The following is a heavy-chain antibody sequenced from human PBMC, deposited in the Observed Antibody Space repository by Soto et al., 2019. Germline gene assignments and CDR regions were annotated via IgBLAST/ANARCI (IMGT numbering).Heavy chain of an antibody. CDR2: IYWDDDR. J-gene: IGHJ3*02. V-gene: IGHV2-5*02. CDR3: AHFDRPCASDI. Sequence: QITLKESGLTLVNPTQTLTLTCTFSEFSLSTSGVGVGWIRQSPGKALEWLALIYWDDDRRYRPSLKSRLTITKDTPKNQVVLTMTNMDPVDTATYCGAHFDRPCASDIWGRGTKVTVSS. D-gene: IGHD3-9*01. CDR1: EFSLSTSGVG.